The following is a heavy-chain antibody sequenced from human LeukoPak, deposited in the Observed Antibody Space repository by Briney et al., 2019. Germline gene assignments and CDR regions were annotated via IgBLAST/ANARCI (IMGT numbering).Heavy chain of an antibody. J-gene: IGHJ4*02. CDR1: GGSFSGYY. Sequence: SETLSLTCAVYGGSFSGYYWSWIRQPPGKGLEWIGEINHSGSTNYNPSLKSRVTISVDTSKNQFSLKLSSVTAADTAVYYCARSSRIAVALDYWGQGTLVTVSS. CDR3: ARSSRIAVALDY. D-gene: IGHD6-19*01. V-gene: IGHV4-34*01. CDR2: INHSGST.